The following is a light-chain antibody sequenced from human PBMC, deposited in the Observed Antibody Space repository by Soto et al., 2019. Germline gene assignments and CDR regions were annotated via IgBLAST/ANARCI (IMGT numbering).Light chain of an antibody. CDR2: EGS. V-gene: IGLV2-23*01. Sequence: QSALTQPASVSGSPGQSITISCTGTSSDLGSYNLVSWYQQHPDKAPKLMIYEGSQRPSGVSNRFSGSKSGNTAALTISGLQSEDEADYYCCSYAGITTLYCVGTGTKVTVL. CDR1: SSDLGSYNL. J-gene: IGLJ1*01. CDR3: CSYAGITTLYC.